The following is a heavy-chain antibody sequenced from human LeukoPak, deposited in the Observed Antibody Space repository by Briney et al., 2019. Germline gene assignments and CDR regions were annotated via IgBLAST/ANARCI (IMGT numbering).Heavy chain of an antibody. Sequence: GGSLRLSCAASGFTFSSYAMSWVRQAPGKGLEWVAVVSFQPNVQYYADSAKGRFTISRDNSRSAVHLEMNSLRPDDTAVYYCVREGYYGPGSSPTFYFDSWGRGTLVTVSS. CDR3: VREGYYGPGSSPTFYFDS. V-gene: IGHV3-30*04. CDR2: VSFQPNVQ. J-gene: IGHJ4*02. D-gene: IGHD3-10*01. CDR1: GFTFSSYA.